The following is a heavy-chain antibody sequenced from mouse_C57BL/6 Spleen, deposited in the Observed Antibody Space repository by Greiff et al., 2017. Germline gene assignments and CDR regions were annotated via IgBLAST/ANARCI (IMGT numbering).Heavy chain of an antibody. J-gene: IGHJ4*01. CDR3: ASYDYDDYYAMDY. V-gene: IGHV1-53*01. D-gene: IGHD2-4*01. CDR1: GYTFTSYW. Sequence: QVQLQQPGTELVKPGASVKLSCKASGYTFTSYWMHWVKQRPGQGLEWIGNINPSNGGTNYNEKFKSKATLTVDKSSSTAYMQLSSLTTEDSAVYYCASYDYDDYYAMDYWGQGTAVTVSS. CDR2: INPSNGGT.